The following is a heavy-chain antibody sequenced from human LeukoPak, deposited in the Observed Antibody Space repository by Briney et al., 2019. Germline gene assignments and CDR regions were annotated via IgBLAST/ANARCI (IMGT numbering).Heavy chain of an antibody. CDR2: IWYDGSNK. Sequence: GSSLRLSCAASGFTFSSYGMHWVRQAPGKGLEWVAVIWYDGSNKYYADSVKGRFTISRDNAKNTLYLQMNSLRAEDTAVYYCARETSTSFDIWGQGTMVTVSS. D-gene: IGHD2-2*01. V-gene: IGHV3-33*01. CDR1: GFTFSSYG. CDR3: ARETSTSFDI. J-gene: IGHJ3*02.